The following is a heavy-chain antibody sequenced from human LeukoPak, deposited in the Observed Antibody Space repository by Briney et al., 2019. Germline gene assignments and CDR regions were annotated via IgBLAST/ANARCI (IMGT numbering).Heavy chain of an antibody. CDR2: IYISGIT. CDR3: ARQNYIWGSPDS. CDR1: GFSISSCSYY. V-gene: IGHV4-61*02. D-gene: IGHD3-16*01. Sequence: PSQTLSLTCTISGFSISSCSYYWNCIRQPAGKGREWIGRIYISGITNYNPSLNSLATISINTTNNLFSHNLTPMTAADTAVYYCARQNYIWGSPDSWGQGALVTVSS. J-gene: IGHJ5*01.